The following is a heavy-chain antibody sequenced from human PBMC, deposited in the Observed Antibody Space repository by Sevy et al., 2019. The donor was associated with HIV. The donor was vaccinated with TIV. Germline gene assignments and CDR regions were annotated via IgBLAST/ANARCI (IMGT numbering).Heavy chain of an antibody. Sequence: GGSLRLSCKPSGFTFITYAMNWVRQAPGKGLEWVSTIYGTSGTTYYAESVRGRFTISRDNSMNPLFLQMNTLRTEDTALYYCAGGRYDSSGSFDAFDIWGQGTMVTVSS. D-gene: IGHD3-22*01. J-gene: IGHJ3*02. CDR2: IYGTSGTT. CDR1: GFTFITYA. CDR3: AGGRYDSSGSFDAFDI. V-gene: IGHV3-23*01.